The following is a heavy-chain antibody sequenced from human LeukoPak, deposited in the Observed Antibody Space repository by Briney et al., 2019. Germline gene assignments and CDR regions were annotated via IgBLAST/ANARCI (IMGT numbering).Heavy chain of an antibody. J-gene: IGHJ6*02. CDR1: GFPFSSYA. D-gene: IGHD6-6*01. CDR3: AREGSSSSLRYYYYGMDV. Sequence: GSLRLSCAASGFPFSSYAMHWVRQAPGKGLEWVAVISYDGSNKYYADSVKGRFTISRDNSKNTLYLQMNSLRAEDTAVYYCAREGSSSSLRYYYYGMDVWGQGTTVTVSS. V-gene: IGHV3-30-3*01. CDR2: ISYDGSNK.